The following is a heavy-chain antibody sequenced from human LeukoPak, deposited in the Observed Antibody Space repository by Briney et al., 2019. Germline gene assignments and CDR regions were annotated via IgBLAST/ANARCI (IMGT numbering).Heavy chain of an antibody. CDR2: ISYDGSNK. D-gene: IGHD3-22*01. V-gene: IGHV3-30-3*01. CDR1: GFTFSSYA. CDR3: ARVFDSSGYYHGAFDI. Sequence: PGGSLRLSCAASGFTFSSYAMHWVRQAPGKGLEWVAVISYDGSNKYYADSVKGRFPISRDNSKNTLYLQMNSLRAEDTAVYDCARVFDSSGYYHGAFDIWGQGTMVTVSS. J-gene: IGHJ3*02.